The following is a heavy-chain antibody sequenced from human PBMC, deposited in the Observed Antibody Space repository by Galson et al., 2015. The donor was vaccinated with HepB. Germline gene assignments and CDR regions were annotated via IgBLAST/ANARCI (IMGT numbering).Heavy chain of an antibody. CDR3: ARDPTGTDYYGLEV. J-gene: IGHJ6*02. V-gene: IGHV3-21*01. CDR2: ISSSHGFI. D-gene: IGHD1-1*01. CDR1: GFTFSTYT. Sequence: SLRLSCAASGFTFSTYTMNWVRQAPGKGLEWVSSISSSHGFIYYADSVKGRFTISRDNAKSSLFLHMNSLRAEDTAVYYCARDPTGTDYYGLEVWGQGTTVSVSS.